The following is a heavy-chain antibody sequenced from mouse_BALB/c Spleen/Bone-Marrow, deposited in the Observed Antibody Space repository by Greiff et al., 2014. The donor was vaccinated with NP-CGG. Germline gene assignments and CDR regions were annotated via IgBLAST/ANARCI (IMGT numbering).Heavy chain of an antibody. Sequence: LEWVATISDGGSYTYYPDSVKGRFTISRDNAKNNLYLQMSSLKSEDTAMYYCARVSYDYFDYWGQGTTLTVSS. CDR3: ARVSYDYFDY. J-gene: IGHJ2*01. D-gene: IGHD2-4*01. V-gene: IGHV5-4*02. CDR2: ISDGGSYT.